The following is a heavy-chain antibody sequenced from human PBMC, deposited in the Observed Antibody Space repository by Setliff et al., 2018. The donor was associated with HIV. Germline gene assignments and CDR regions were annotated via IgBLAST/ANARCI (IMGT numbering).Heavy chain of an antibody. D-gene: IGHD4-17*01. J-gene: IGHJ4*02. CDR1: GFTFSSHW. Sequence: GGSLRLSCAASGFTFSSHWTVWVRQAPGKGLEWVANINQDGSEKNYVDSVKGRFTISRDNAKNSLFLQMNSLRAEDTAVYYCARGQTSVTLQFDHWGQGTLVTVSS. V-gene: IGHV3-7*01. CDR3: ARGQTSVTLQFDH. CDR2: INQDGSEK.